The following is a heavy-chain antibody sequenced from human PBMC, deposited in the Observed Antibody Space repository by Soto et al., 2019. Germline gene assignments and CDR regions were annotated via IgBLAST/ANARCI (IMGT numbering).Heavy chain of an antibody. D-gene: IGHD5-12*01. Sequence: QVQLQQWGAGLLKPSETLSLTCAVYGGSFSGYYWSWIRQPPGKGLEWIGEINHSGSTNYNPSLKGRVSISVDTSKNQFSLKLSSVTAADTAVYYCARVTVEMATIYYFDYWGQGTLVTVSS. CDR1: GGSFSGYY. CDR2: INHSGST. CDR3: ARVTVEMATIYYFDY. V-gene: IGHV4-34*01. J-gene: IGHJ4*02.